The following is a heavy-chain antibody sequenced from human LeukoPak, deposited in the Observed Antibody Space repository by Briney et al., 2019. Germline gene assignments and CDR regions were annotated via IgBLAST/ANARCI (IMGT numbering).Heavy chain of an antibody. CDR3: ARTGSGCSGGSCYSWFDP. V-gene: IGHV1-69*05. CDR2: IIPIFGTA. Sequence: ASVKVSCKASGGTFSSYAISWVRQAPGQGLEWMGRIIPIFGTANYAQKFQGRVTITTDESTSTAYMELSSLRSEDTAVYYCARTGSGCSGGSCYSWFDPWGQGTLVTVSS. J-gene: IGHJ5*02. D-gene: IGHD2-15*01. CDR1: GGTFSSYA.